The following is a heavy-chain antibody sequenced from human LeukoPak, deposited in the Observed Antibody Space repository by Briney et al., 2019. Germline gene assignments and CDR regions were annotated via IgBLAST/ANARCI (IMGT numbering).Heavy chain of an antibody. CDR2: ISSSGSTI. V-gene: IGHV3-11*04. D-gene: IGHD3-3*01. Sequence: GGSLRLSCAASGFTFSDYYMSWLRQAPGKGLEWVSYISSSGSTIYYADSVKGRFTISRDNAKNSLYLQMNSLRAEDTAVYYCARDIPYYDFWSGYYGPYYYYMDVWGKGTTVTVSS. CDR1: GFTFSDYY. CDR3: ARDIPYYDFWSGYYGPYYYYMDV. J-gene: IGHJ6*03.